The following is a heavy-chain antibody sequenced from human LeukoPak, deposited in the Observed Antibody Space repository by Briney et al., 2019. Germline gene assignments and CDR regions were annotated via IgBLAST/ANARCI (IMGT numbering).Heavy chain of an antibody. J-gene: IGHJ4*02. CDR2: ISCSGSNK. D-gene: IGHD1-26*01. CDR3: AGDQNSLPDD. CDR1: GFTFSSYD. V-gene: IGHV3-48*03. Sequence: GGSLRLSCAASGFTFSSYDMNWVRQAPGKGLERLSYISCSGSNKYHADSVKGRFTISRDKAKDSLYLQMNSLRAEDTAVYYSAGDQNSLPDDGGEGTPVSAS.